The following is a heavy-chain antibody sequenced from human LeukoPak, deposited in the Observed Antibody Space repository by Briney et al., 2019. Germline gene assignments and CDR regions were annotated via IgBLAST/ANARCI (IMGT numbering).Heavy chain of an antibody. Sequence: GGSLRLSCAASGFTVSSNYMSWVRQAPGKGLGWVSVIYSGGSTYYADSVKGRFTISRHNSKNTLYLQMNSLRAEDTAVYYCARTPPGIAAAAYFDYWGQGTLVTVSS. D-gene: IGHD6-13*01. J-gene: IGHJ4*02. CDR2: IYSGGST. CDR1: GFTVSSNY. V-gene: IGHV3-53*04. CDR3: ARTPPGIAAAAYFDY.